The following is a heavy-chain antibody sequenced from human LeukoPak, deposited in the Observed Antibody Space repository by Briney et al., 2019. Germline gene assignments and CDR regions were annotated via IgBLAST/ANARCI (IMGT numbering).Heavy chain of an antibody. CDR1: GFTFSSYW. V-gene: IGHV3-74*01. CDR2: INSDGSST. D-gene: IGHD6-19*01. Sequence: PGGSLRLSCAASGFTFSSYWMHWVRQAPGKGLVWVSRINSDGSSTSYADSVKVRFTISRDNAKNTLYLQMNSLRAEDTAVYYCARENEVAVAGTFDYWGQGTLVTVSS. CDR3: ARENEVAVAGTFDY. J-gene: IGHJ4*02.